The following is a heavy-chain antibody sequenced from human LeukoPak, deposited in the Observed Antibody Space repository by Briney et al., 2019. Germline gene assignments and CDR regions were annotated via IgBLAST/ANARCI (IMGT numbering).Heavy chain of an antibody. V-gene: IGHV4-39*01. CDR3: ARHPYSYGYPNWFDP. D-gene: IGHD5-18*01. Sequence: SGTLSLTCTVSGGSISSSSYYWGWIRQPPGKGLEWIGSIYYSGSTYYNPSLKSRVTISVDTSKNQFSLKLSSVTAADTAVYYCARHPYSYGYPNWFDPWGQGTLVTVSS. J-gene: IGHJ5*02. CDR2: IYYSGST. CDR1: GGSISSSSYY.